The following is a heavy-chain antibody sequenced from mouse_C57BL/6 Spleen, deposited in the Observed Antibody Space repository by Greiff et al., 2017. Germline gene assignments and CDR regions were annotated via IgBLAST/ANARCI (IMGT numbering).Heavy chain of an antibody. Sequence: QVQLQQPGAELVKPGASVKLSCKASGYTFTSYWMHWVKQRPGQGLEWIGMIHPNGGSTNYNEKFKSKATLTVDKSSNTAYMQLSCLTSEDSAVYNCTSRGLRRGFSYWGQGTLVTVSA. D-gene: IGHD2-4*01. CDR3: TSRGLRRGFSY. V-gene: IGHV1-64*01. CDR2: IHPNGGST. J-gene: IGHJ3*01. CDR1: GYTFTSYW.